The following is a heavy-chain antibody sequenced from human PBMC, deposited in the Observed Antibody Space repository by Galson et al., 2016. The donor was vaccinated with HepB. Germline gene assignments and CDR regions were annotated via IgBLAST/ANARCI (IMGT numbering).Heavy chain of an antibody. J-gene: IGHJ4*01. Sequence: SLRLSCAASGFTVSSNYMTWVRQAPGKGLEWVSAIYSGGSIYYADSVKGRFTLSRDQSKNTLYLQMNSLRAEDTAVYYCARGGLYSSSWGTYFENWGHGTLVTVSS. D-gene: IGHD6-13*01. CDR2: IYSGGSI. CDR1: GFTVSSNY. V-gene: IGHV3-53*01. CDR3: ARGGLYSSSWGTYFEN.